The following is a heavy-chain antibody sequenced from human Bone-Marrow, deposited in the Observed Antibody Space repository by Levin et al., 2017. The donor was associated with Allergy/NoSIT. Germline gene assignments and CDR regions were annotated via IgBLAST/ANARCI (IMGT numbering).Heavy chain of an antibody. CDR3: ARGLYYDCYMDV. D-gene: IGHD3-16*01. V-gene: IGHV3-53*01. CDR1: GFAVNTNY. CDR2: TYSSGST. J-gene: IGHJ6*03. Sequence: AGGSLRLSCAPSGFAVNTNYMKWVRQAPGKGLEWVSITYSSGSTYYADSVKGRFTISRDNSKNTLFLQMNSLRADDSAVYYCARGLYYDCYMDVWGKGTPVTVSS.